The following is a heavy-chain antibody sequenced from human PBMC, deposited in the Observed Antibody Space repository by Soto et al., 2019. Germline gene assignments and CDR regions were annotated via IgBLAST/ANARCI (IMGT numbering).Heavy chain of an antibody. CDR2: IIPVFQTA. V-gene: IGHV1-69*01. D-gene: IGHD3-22*01. J-gene: IGHJ4*02. CDR1: GGLFSSYP. CDR3: ARGGSGYTWFNEF. Sequence: QEQLVQSGAEVKKPGSSVKVSCKASGGLFSSYPISWVRQFLGQGLEWMGGIIPVFQTAYYTQRFQGRVTITADESTNTAYMELSSLRSEDTAIYYCARGGSGYTWFNEFWGQGTLVTVSS.